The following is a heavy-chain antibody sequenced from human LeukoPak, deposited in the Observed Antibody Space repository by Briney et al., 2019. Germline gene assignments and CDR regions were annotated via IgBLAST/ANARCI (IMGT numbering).Heavy chain of an antibody. CDR2: INHSGST. V-gene: IGHV4-34*01. D-gene: IGHD3-3*01. Sequence: SETLSLTCAVYGGSFSGYYWSWIRQPPGKGLEWIGEINHSGSTNYNPSLKSRVTISVDTSKNQFSLKLSSVTAADTAAYYCARGHYKYYDFWSGLYYFDYWGQGTLVTVSS. CDR3: ARGHYKYYDFWSGLYYFDY. CDR1: GGSFSGYY. J-gene: IGHJ4*02.